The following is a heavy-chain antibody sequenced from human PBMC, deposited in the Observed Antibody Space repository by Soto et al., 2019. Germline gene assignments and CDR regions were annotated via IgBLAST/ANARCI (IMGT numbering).Heavy chain of an antibody. Sequence: SVKVSCKASGGTFSSYAISWVRQAPGQGLEWMGGIIPIFGTANYAQKFQGRVTITADESTSTAYMELSSLRSEDTAVYYCARALHCSSTSCYTWTVFDYWGQGTLVTAPQ. CDR2: IIPIFGTA. CDR3: ARALHCSSTSCYTWTVFDY. J-gene: IGHJ4*02. D-gene: IGHD2-2*02. V-gene: IGHV1-69*13. CDR1: GGTFSSYA.